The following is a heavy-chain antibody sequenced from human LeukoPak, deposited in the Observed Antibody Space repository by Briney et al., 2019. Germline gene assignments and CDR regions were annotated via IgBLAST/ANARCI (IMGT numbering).Heavy chain of an antibody. CDR3: ARGNPGVIDY. J-gene: IGHJ4*02. V-gene: IGHV1-46*01. D-gene: IGHD3-10*01. CDR1: GYTFTSYY. CDR2: INPSGVST. Sequence: ASVKASCKASGYTFTSYYMHWVRQAPGQGLEWMGMINPSGVSTSIAQKFQGRVTMTRDTSTSTGYMELSSLRSEDTAVYYCARGNPGVIDYWGQGTLVTVSS.